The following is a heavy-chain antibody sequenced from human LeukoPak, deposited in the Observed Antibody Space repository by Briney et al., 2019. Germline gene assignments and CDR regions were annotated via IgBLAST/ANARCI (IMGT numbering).Heavy chain of an antibody. CDR1: GYTFTSYA. CDR2: IIPIFGTA. D-gene: IGHD4-11*01. CDR3: ARDNFGVTTRRIGMDV. Sequence: ASVKVSCKASGYTFTSYAISWVRQAPGQGLEWMGGIIPIFGTANYAQKFQGRVTITADESTSTAYMELSSLRSEDTAVYYCARDNFGVTTRRIGMDVWGQGTTVTVSS. V-gene: IGHV1-69*13. J-gene: IGHJ6*02.